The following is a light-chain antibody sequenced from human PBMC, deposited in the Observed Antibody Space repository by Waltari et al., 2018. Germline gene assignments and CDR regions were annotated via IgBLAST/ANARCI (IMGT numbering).Light chain of an antibody. CDR1: SLRSYY. V-gene: IGLV3-19*01. Sequence: SSELTQDPAVSVALGQTVRITCPGDSLRSYYASWYQQKPGQAPQLFIYGKNNRPSGIPDRFSGSSSGNTASLTITGAQAEDEADYYCNSRDSSGNHLVFGGGTKLTVL. CDR3: NSRDSSGNHLV. J-gene: IGLJ2*01. CDR2: GKN.